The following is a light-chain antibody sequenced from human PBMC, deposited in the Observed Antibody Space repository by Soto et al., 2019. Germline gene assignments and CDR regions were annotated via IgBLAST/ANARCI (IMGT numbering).Light chain of an antibody. CDR1: SSDIGGYDY. Sequence: QSVLTQPPSASGSPGQSVTISCTGTSSDIGGYDYVSWYQHHPGKAPKVMIYEVTKRPSGVPDRFSGSKSGNTASLTVSGLQAEGEADYYCSSYGGRNNLLFGGGTKVTVL. J-gene: IGLJ2*01. V-gene: IGLV2-8*01. CDR2: EVT. CDR3: SSYGGRNNLL.